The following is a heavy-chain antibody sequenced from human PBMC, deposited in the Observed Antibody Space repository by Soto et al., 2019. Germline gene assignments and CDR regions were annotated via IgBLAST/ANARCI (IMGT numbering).Heavy chain of an antibody. J-gene: IGHJ4*02. V-gene: IGHV1-3*05. CDR3: ARSIVVVTALDY. CDR2: INAGNGNT. D-gene: IGHD2-21*02. Sequence: QVQLVQSGAEEKKPGASVKVSCKASGYTFTSYAMHWMRQAPGQRLEWMGWINAGNGNTKYSQKFQGRVTITRDTSPSTAYMELSSLRSEDTAVYYCARSIVVVTALDYWGQGTLVTVSS. CDR1: GYTFTSYA.